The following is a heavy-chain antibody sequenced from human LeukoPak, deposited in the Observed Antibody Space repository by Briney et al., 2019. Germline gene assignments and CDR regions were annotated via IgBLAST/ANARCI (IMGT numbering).Heavy chain of an antibody. D-gene: IGHD3-9*01. CDR1: GGTFSSYA. J-gene: IGHJ3*02. Sequence: SVKVSCKAYGGTFSSYAISWVRQAPGQGLEWMGGIIPIFGTANYAQKFQGRVTITADESTSTAYMELSSLRSEDTAVYYCARDSRYPTVAFDIWGQGTMVTVSS. CDR2: IIPIFGTA. V-gene: IGHV1-69*13. CDR3: ARDSRYPTVAFDI.